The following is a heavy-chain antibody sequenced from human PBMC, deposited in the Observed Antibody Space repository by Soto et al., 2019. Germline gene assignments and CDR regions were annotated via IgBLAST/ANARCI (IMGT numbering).Heavy chain of an antibody. V-gene: IGHV1-69*12. D-gene: IGHD3-3*01. CDR2: IIPIFGTA. J-gene: IGHJ4*02. CDR3: ARVYYDFWSGPPDY. CDR1: GGTFSSYA. Sequence: QVQLVQSGAAVKKPGSSVKVSCKASGGTFSSYAISWVRQAPGQGLEWMGGIIPIFGTANYAQKFQGRVTITADESTSTAYMELSSLRSDDTAVYYCARVYYDFWSGPPDYWGQGTLVTVSS.